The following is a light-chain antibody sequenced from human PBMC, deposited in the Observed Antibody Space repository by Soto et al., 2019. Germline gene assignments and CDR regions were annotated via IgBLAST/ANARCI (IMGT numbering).Light chain of an antibody. J-gene: IGKJ5*01. CDR1: QSVSSTS. Sequence: EIVLTQSPVTLSLSPGEGATLFCRASQSVSSTSFVWYQQKPGQAPRLLIYAASIRAAGIPDRFSGSGSGTHFTLTISRLEPEDFAAYYCQHYGASPPFTFGQGTRLEIK. V-gene: IGKV3-20*01. CDR2: AAS. CDR3: QHYGASPPFT.